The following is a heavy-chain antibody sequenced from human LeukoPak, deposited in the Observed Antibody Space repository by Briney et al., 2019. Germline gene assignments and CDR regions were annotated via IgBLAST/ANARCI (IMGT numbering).Heavy chain of an antibody. D-gene: IGHD6-6*01. CDR2: INSDGSTT. Sequence: GGSLRLSCAASGFTFSSYWMHWVRHAPGEGLVWVSHINSDGSTTRYADSVKGRFTISRDNAKNTLYLQMNSLRVEDTAVYYCARGSSSSFNYYGMDVWGQGTTVTVSS. CDR3: ARGSSSSFNYYGMDV. CDR1: GFTFSSYW. V-gene: IGHV3-74*01. J-gene: IGHJ6*02.